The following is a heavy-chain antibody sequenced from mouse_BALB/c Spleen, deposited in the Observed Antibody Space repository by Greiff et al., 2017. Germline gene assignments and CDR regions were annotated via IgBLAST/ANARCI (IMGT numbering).Heavy chain of an antibody. V-gene: IGHV5-17*02. J-gene: IGHJ2*01. D-gene: IGHD1-1*01. CDR1: GFTFSSFG. CDR3: ARSDYGSSYGY. Sequence: EVKLMESGGGLVQPGGSRKLSCAASGFTFSSFGMHWVRQAPEKGLEWVAYISSGSSTIYYADTVKGRFTISRDNPKNTLFLQMTSLRSEDTAMYYCARSDYGSSYGYWGQGTTLTVSS. CDR2: ISSGSSTI.